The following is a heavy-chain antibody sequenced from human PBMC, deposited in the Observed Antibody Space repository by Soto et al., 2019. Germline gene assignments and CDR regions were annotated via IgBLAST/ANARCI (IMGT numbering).Heavy chain of an antibody. CDR2: IWHDASNI. CDR1: GFSFRYYG. Sequence: PGGSLRLSCAASGFSFRYYGMHWVRQAPGKGEEGVAYIWHDASNIYSADSLNGPFTISRDNSKNMLYLQVNSLTGDDTAIYYCAIDFTGSWSPGFWGQGTLVTVSS. V-gene: IGHV3-30*02. J-gene: IGHJ4*02. CDR3: AIDFTGSWSPGF. D-gene: IGHD2-8*02.